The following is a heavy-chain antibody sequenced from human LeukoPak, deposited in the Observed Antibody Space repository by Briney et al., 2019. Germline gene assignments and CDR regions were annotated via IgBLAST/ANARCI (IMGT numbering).Heavy chain of an antibody. CDR3: AMESMVRGVIKGLGYYYYYGMDV. Sequence: ASVKVSCKASGYTFTSYDINWVRQATGQGLEWMGWMNPNSGNTGYAQKFQGRVTITADESTSTAYMELSSLRSEDTAVYYCAMESMVRGVIKGLGYYYYYGMDVWGQGTTVTVSS. CDR2: MNPNSGNT. V-gene: IGHV1-8*01. J-gene: IGHJ6*02. CDR1: GYTFTSYD. D-gene: IGHD3-10*01.